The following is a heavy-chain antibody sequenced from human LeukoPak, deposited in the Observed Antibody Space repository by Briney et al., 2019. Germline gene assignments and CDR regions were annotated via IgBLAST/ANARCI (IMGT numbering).Heavy chain of an antibody. CDR1: GLTFRSYW. CDR2: INQEESKK. V-gene: IGHV3-7*01. J-gene: IGHJ4*02. CDR3: ARERDGRFFDY. D-gene: IGHD5-24*01. Sequence: GGSLRLSCAVSGLTFRSYWMSWVRQAPGKGLEWVANINQEESKKYFVDSVKGRFTISRDNAKNLMYLQMNTLRAEDTAVYYCARERDGRFFDYWGQGTLVTVSS.